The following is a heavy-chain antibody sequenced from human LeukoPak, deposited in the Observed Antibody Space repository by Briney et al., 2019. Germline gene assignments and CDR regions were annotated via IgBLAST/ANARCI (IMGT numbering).Heavy chain of an antibody. CDR1: GGTFSSYA. J-gene: IGHJ6*02. CDR2: IILIFGTA. V-gene: IGHV1-69*05. Sequence: SVKVSCKASGGTFSSYAISWVRQAPGQGLEWMGGIILIFGTANYAQKFQGRVTITTDESTSTAYMELSSLRSEDTAVYYCARVRNEVTPDYYGMDVWGQGTTVTVSS. CDR3: ARVRNEVTPDYYGMDV. D-gene: IGHD4-23*01.